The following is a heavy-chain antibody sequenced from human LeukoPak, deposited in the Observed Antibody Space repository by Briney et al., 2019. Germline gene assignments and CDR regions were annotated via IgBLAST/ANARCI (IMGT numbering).Heavy chain of an antibody. J-gene: IGHJ4*02. D-gene: IGHD1-26*01. CDR1: GLSISSFY. V-gene: IGHV4-4*07. CDR3: ARETSGSYYNS. Sequence: PSETLSLTCTVSGLSISSFYWSWIRQPAGKGLEWIGRIYPLGNTNYNPSLKSRVTLSIDTSQNQFSLRLNSVTAADTAAYYCARETSGSYYNSWGQGTLVIVSS. CDR2: IYPLGNT.